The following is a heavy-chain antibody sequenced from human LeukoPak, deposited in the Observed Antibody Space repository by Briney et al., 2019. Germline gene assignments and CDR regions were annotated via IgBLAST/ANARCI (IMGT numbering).Heavy chain of an antibody. CDR1: GFTFSSYA. Sequence: GGSLRLSCAASGFTFSSYAMSWVRQAPGKGLEWVSSISSSSSYIYYADSVKGRFTISRDNAKNSLYLQMNSLRAEDTAVYYCARDPGDSSGYYYFDYWGQGTLVTVSS. V-gene: IGHV3-21*01. CDR2: ISSSSSYI. J-gene: IGHJ4*02. D-gene: IGHD3-22*01. CDR3: ARDPGDSSGYYYFDY.